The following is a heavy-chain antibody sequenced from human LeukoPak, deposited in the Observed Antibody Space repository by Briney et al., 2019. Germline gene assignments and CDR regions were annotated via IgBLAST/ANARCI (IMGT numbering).Heavy chain of an antibody. Sequence: ASVKVSCKASGYTFTGYYMHWVRQAPGQGLEWMGRINPNSGGTNYAQKFQGRVTMTRDTSISTAYMELSRLRSDDTAVYYCARAPFGTSPGYYFDYWGQGTLVTVSS. D-gene: IGHD2/OR15-2a*01. CDR1: GYTFTGYY. CDR3: ARAPFGTSPGYYFDY. J-gene: IGHJ4*02. CDR2: INPNSGGT. V-gene: IGHV1-2*06.